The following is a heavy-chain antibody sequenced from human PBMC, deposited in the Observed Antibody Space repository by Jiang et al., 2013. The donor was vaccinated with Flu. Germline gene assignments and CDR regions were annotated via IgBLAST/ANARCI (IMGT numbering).Heavy chain of an antibody. CDR3: ARDSDPLPQFCSGGSCHSGYFQH. Sequence: RLSCAASGFTFSNYVMHWVRQAPGKGLEWVAVLSYDGSNKHYADSVKGRFTISRDNSENTLYLQMNSLRAEDTAMYYCARDSDPLPQFCSGGSCHSGYFQHWGQGTLVTVSS. CDR1: GFTFSNYV. CDR2: LSYDGSNK. D-gene: IGHD2-15*01. V-gene: IGHV3-30*03. J-gene: IGHJ1*01.